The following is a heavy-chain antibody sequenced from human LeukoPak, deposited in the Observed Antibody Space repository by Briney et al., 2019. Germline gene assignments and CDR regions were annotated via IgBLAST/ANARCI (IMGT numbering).Heavy chain of an antibody. J-gene: IGHJ4*02. CDR3: ARDYSSGWYYFDY. CDR1: GFTVSSNY. CDR2: IYSGGST. V-gene: IGHV3-66*01. Sequence: PGGSLRLSCAASGFTVSSNYMSWVRQAPGEGLEWVSVIYSGGSTYYADSVKGRFTISRDNSKNTLYLQMNSLRAEDTAVYYCARDYSSGWYYFDYWGQGTLVTVSS. D-gene: IGHD6-19*01.